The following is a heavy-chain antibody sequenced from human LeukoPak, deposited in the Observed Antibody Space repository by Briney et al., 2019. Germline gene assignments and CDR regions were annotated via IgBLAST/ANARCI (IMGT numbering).Heavy chain of an antibody. Sequence: GGSLRLSCAASGFTFSSYSMSWVRQAPGKGLEWVSVIYSGGSTYYADSVKGRFTISRDNSKNTLYLQMNSLRAEDTAVYYCARVRIAAAGKFYFDYWGQGTLITVSS. J-gene: IGHJ4*02. CDR1: GFTFSSYS. CDR2: IYSGGST. V-gene: IGHV3-66*01. D-gene: IGHD6-13*01. CDR3: ARVRIAAAGKFYFDY.